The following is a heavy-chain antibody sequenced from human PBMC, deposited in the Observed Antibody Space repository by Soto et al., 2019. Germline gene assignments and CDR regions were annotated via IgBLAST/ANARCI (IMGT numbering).Heavy chain of an antibody. CDR1: GHSFTNYW. D-gene: IGHD3-16*01. V-gene: IGHV5-51*01. CDR2: IYPGDSDT. J-gene: IGHJ3*02. Sequence: GESLKISCKGSGHSFTNYWIGWVRQMPGKGLEWMGIIYPGDSDTSYSPSFQGHVTISADKSISTAYLQWSSLKASDTAMYYCARAYDYIWGSQPGTAFEIWGQGTMVTVSS. CDR3: ARAYDYIWGSQPGTAFEI.